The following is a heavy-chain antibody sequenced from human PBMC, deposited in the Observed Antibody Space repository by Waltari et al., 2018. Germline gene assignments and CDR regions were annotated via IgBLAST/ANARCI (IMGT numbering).Heavy chain of an antibody. V-gene: IGHV4-39*07. CDR1: GGSISSSSYY. CDR2: IYYSGST. CDR3: AREGGFLEWLGPYRYDY. D-gene: IGHD3-3*01. J-gene: IGHJ4*02. Sequence: QLQLQESGPGLVKPSETLSLTCTVSGGSISSSSYYWGWIRQPPGKGLEWIGSIYYSGSTYYNPSLKSRVTISVDTSKNQFSLKLSSVTAADTAVYYCAREGGFLEWLGPYRYDYWGQGTLVTVSS.